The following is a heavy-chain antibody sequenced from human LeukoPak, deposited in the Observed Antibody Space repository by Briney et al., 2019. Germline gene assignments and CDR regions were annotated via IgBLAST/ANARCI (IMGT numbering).Heavy chain of an antibody. D-gene: IGHD5-24*01. V-gene: IGHV3-53*01. J-gene: IGHJ6*03. CDR2: IYSGGST. CDR1: GFTISSNY. CDR3: ARDRRDGYNYGYYYMDV. Sequence: PGGSLRLSCAASGFTISSNYMSWVRQAPGKGLEWVSVIYSGGSTYFADSVKGRFTISRDNSKNTLYLQMSSLRAEDTAVYYCARDRRDGYNYGYYYMDVWGKGTTVTVSS.